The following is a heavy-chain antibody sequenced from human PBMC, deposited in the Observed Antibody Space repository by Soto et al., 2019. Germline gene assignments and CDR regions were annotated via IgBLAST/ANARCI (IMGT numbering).Heavy chain of an antibody. CDR1: GGSISSYY. CDR3: ARRSNSGYVDY. Sequence: PSETLSLTCTVSGGSISSYYWSWLRQPPGKGLEWIGYIYYSGSTNYNPSLKSRVTISVDTSKNQFSLKLSSVTAADTAVYYCARRSNSGYVDYWGQGTLVTVSS. CDR2: IYYSGST. J-gene: IGHJ4*02. V-gene: IGHV4-59*01. D-gene: IGHD4-4*01.